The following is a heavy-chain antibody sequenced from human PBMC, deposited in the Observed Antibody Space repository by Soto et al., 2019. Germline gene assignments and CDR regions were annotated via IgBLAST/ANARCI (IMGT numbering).Heavy chain of an antibody. CDR2: TYHRSKGYN. CDR3: ARHRQRGHYYYGMDV. J-gene: IGHJ6*02. Sequence: SQTLSLTCAISGDSVSRNSAAWNWIRQSPSRGLERLGRTYHRSKGYNDYAGSVKSRITINPDTAKNQFSLQLNSVTTDVTAVYCCARHRQRGHYYYGMDVWGQGTTVTVSS. CDR1: GDSVSRNSAA. V-gene: IGHV6-1*01. D-gene: IGHD3-16*01.